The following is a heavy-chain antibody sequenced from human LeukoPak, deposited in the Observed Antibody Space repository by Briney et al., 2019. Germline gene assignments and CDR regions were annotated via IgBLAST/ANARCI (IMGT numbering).Heavy chain of an antibody. J-gene: IGHJ4*02. CDR1: GGSLNAYY. V-gene: IGHV4-4*09. CDR2: IYNSGGT. D-gene: IGHD4-11*01. CDR3: ARLEPLTTVAVDY. Sequence: SETLSLTCTVSGGSLNAYYWTWIRQPPGKGLEWIAYIYNSGGTNYNPSLKSRVTISIDTSKNQFSLKLSSVPAADTAVYYCARLEPLTTVAVDYWGQGILVTVSS.